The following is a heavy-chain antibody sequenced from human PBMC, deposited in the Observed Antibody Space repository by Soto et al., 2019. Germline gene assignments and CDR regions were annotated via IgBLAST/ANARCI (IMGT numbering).Heavy chain of an antibody. CDR2: IKHDGSDE. V-gene: IGHV3-7*01. D-gene: IGHD6-19*01. CDR3: ARPLGWRDAFDI. Sequence: EVQLVESGGGLVQPGGSLRLSCAASGFTFSTNWMSWVRQAPGKGLEWVANIKHDGSDEYYVDPVKGRFTISRDNAKNSLYLQMSSLSAEDTAVYYCARPLGWRDAFDIWGQGTVVTVSS. J-gene: IGHJ3*02. CDR1: GFTFSTNW.